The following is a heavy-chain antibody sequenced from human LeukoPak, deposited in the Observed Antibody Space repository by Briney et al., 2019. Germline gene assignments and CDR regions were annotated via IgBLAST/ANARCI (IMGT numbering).Heavy chain of an antibody. CDR2: IIVGSGAT. D-gene: IGHD4-17*01. Sequence: SVKVSCKSSGFTFSTSAVQWVRQARGQGLEWIGWIIVGSGATNYAQSLQGRFTITRDMSTNTAYMELSSLGSEDSAVYYCAAELYGVYTDCCTFHLWGQGTMVTVSS. CDR3: AAELYGVYTDCCTFHL. J-gene: IGHJ3*01. V-gene: IGHV1-58*01. CDR1: GFTFSTSA.